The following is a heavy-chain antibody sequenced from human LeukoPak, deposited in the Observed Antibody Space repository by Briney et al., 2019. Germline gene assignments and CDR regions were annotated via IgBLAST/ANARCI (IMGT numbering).Heavy chain of an antibody. Sequence: PGRSLRLSCAASGFGFSTYDMHLVRQAPGKGLDWVAVIWFDGSNKYYADSVKGRLTISRDNSKKTLYLQSNSLRAEDTDVCYCARGSSWFPFDYWGQGTLVTVPS. CDR1: GFGFSTYD. CDR3: ARGSSWFPFDY. V-gene: IGHV3-33*01. CDR2: IWFDGSNK. J-gene: IGHJ4*02. D-gene: IGHD6-13*01.